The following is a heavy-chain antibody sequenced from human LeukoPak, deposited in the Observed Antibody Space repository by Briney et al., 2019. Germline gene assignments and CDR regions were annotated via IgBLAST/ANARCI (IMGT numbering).Heavy chain of an antibody. V-gene: IGHV1-2*02. CDR2: INPNSGGT. Sequence: ASVKVSCKASGYTFTGYYMHWVRQAPGQGLGWMGWINPNSGGTNYAQKFQGRVTMTRDTSISTAYMELSRLRSDDTAVYYCASSIVGATTGWFDPWGQGTLVTVSS. CDR3: ASSIVGATTGWFDP. CDR1: GYTFTGYY. J-gene: IGHJ5*02. D-gene: IGHD1-26*01.